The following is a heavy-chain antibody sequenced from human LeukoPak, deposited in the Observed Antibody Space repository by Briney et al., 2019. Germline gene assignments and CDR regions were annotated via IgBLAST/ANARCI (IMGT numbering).Heavy chain of an antibody. CDR1: GGSISSYY. CDR3: ARVLYGDFYFDS. V-gene: IGHV4-59*01. CDR2: IYYSGST. D-gene: IGHD4-17*01. Sequence: SETLSLTCTVSGGSISSYYWSWIRQPPGKGLEWIGYIYYSGSTNYHPSLKSRVTISVDTSKNQFSLKMSSVTAADSAVYYCARVLYGDFYFDSWGQGTLVTVSS. J-gene: IGHJ4*02.